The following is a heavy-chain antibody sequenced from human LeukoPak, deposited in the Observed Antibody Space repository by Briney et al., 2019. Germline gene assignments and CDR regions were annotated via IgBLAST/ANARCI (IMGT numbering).Heavy chain of an antibody. CDR3: ASVRVVAGLYYFDY. J-gene: IGHJ4*02. CDR2: IWSDGSNK. D-gene: IGHD2-15*01. V-gene: IGHV3-33*01. Sequence: PGGSLRLSCAASGFSFSSHGMHWVRQAPGKGLEWVASIWSDGSNKYYADSVKGRFTISRDNSKNTLYLQMNSLRAEDTAAYYCASVRVVAGLYYFDYWGQGTLVTVSS. CDR1: GFSFSSHG.